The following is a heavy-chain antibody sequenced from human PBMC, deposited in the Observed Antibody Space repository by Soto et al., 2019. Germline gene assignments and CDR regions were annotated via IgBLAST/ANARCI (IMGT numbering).Heavy chain of an antibody. D-gene: IGHD6-19*01. CDR3: ARDWVVEQWLDYYYYGMDV. J-gene: IGHJ6*02. CDR2: INSDGSST. V-gene: IGHV3-74*01. Sequence: GGSLRLSCAASGFTFSSYWMHWVRQAPGKGLVWVSRINSDGSSTSYADSVKGRFTISRDNAKNTLYLQMNSLRAEDTAVYYCARDWVVEQWLDYYYYGMDVWGQGTTVTVSS. CDR1: GFTFSSYW.